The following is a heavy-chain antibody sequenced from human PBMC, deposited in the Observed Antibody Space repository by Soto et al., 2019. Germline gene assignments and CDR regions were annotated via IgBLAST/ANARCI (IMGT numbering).Heavy chain of an antibody. CDR1: GFAFNSYA. CDR3: ALEVLGGVTLSVFGL. D-gene: IGHD2-21*02. Sequence: GGSLRLSCAASGFAFNSYAMSWVRQAPGKGLEWVSVISGSGGGTYYADSVKGRFTISRDNSKNRVYLQVNSLRAEDTAVYYCALEVLGGVTLSVFGLWGQGSLVTGSS. J-gene: IGHJ5*02. V-gene: IGHV3-23*01. CDR2: ISGSGGGT.